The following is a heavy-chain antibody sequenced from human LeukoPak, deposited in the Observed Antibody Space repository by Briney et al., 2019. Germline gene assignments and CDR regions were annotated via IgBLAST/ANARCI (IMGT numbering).Heavy chain of an antibody. Sequence: GRSLRLSCAASGFTFSSYAMHWVRQAPGKGLEWVAVISYDGSNKYYADSVKGRFTISRDNSKNTLYLQMNSLRAEDTAVYYCAMPHDTEYYFDYWGQGTLVTVCS. V-gene: IGHV3-30*04. CDR2: ISYDGSNK. J-gene: IGHJ4*02. CDR3: AMPHDTEYYFDY. CDR1: GFTFSSYA.